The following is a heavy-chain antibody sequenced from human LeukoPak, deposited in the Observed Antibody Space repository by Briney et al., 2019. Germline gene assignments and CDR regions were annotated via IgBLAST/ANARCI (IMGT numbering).Heavy chain of an antibody. CDR2: IYHSGST. CDR3: ARGRGCSYGPPDY. J-gene: IGHJ4*02. V-gene: IGHV4-38-2*02. D-gene: IGHD5-18*01. CDR1: GYSISSGYH. Sequence: PSETLSLTCTVSGYSISSGYHWGWIRQPPGKGLEWIGSIYHSGSTYYNPSLRSRVTISVDTSKNQFSLKLSSVTAADTAVYYCARGRGCSYGPPDYWGQGTLVTVSS.